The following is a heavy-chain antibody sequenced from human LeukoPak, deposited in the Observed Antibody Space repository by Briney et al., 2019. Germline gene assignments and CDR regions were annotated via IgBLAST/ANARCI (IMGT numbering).Heavy chain of an antibody. J-gene: IGHJ4*02. CDR3: ARDGYSHGYVFLIEFDY. CDR1: GFTFSSYA. V-gene: IGHV3-23*01. CDR2: ISGSGGST. D-gene: IGHD5-18*01. Sequence: GGSLRLSCAASGFTFSSYAMSWVRQAPGKGLEWVSAISGSGGSTYYADSVKGRFTISRDNSKNTLYLQMNSLRAEDTAVYYCARDGYSHGYVFLIEFDYWGQGTLVTVSS.